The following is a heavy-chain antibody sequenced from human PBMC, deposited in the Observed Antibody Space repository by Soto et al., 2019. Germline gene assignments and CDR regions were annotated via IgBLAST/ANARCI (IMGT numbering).Heavy chain of an antibody. V-gene: IGHV4-34*01. D-gene: IGHD1-7*01. CDR2: INHSGST. CDR3: ARESKIGTPGS. J-gene: IGHJ5*02. CDR1: GGSFSGYY. Sequence: SETLSLTCAVYGGSFSGYYWSWIRQPPGKGLEWIGEINHSGSTNYNPSLKSRVTISVDTSKNQFSLKLTSVTAADTAAYYCARESKIGTPGSWGQGTLVTVSS.